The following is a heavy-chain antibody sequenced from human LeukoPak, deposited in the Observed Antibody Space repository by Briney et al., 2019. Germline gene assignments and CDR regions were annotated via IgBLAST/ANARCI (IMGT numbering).Heavy chain of an antibody. CDR3: AKDCSTSCQGDKGYYYMDV. D-gene: IGHD2-2*01. CDR1: GFTFSSYA. V-gene: IGHV3-23*01. Sequence: GGSLRLSCAASGFTFSSYAMSWVRQAPGKGLEWVSAISGSGGSTYYADSVKGRFTISRDNSKNTLYLQMNSLRAEDTAVYYCAKDCSTSCQGDKGYYYMDVWGKGTTVTVSS. J-gene: IGHJ6*03. CDR2: ISGSGGST.